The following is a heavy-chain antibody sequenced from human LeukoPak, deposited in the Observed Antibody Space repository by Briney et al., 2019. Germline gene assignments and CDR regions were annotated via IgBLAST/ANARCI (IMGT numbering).Heavy chain of an antibody. V-gene: IGHV4-59*01. Sequence: PSETLSLTCTVSGGSISSYYWSWIRQPPGKGLEWIGFIYYSGSTHYNPSLKSRVTISVDTSKNQFSLKLSSVTAADTAVYYCAITEESGYSYRYFGYYYYMDVWGKGTTVTVSS. J-gene: IGHJ6*03. CDR1: GGSISSYY. CDR3: AITEESGYSYRYFGYYYYMDV. CDR2: IYYSGST. D-gene: IGHD5-18*01.